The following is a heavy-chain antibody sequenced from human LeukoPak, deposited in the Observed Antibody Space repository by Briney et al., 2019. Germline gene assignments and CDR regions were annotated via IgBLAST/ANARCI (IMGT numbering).Heavy chain of an antibody. CDR1: GYMFTGYY. Sequence: ASVKDSCKASGYMFTGYYMHWVRQAPGQGLEWMGWINPNSGGTNYAQKFQGRVTMTRDTSISTAYMELSSLRSDDTAVYYCARGYSCGDCFTLFDYWGQGTLVTVSS. J-gene: IGHJ4*02. D-gene: IGHD2-21*02. CDR3: ARGYSCGDCFTLFDY. CDR2: INPNSGGT. V-gene: IGHV1-2*02.